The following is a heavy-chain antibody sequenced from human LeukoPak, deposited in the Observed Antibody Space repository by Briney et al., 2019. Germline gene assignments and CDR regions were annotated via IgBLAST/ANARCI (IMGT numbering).Heavy chain of an antibody. Sequence: SETLSLTCTVSGGSISSYYWSWIRQPPGKGLEWIGYIYCSGSTNYNPSLKSRVTISVDTSKNQFSLKLSSVTAADTAVYYCARDRAYYYDSSEKDAFDIWGQGTMVTVSS. CDR2: IYCSGST. J-gene: IGHJ3*02. CDR1: GGSISSYY. D-gene: IGHD3-22*01. CDR3: ARDRAYYYDSSEKDAFDI. V-gene: IGHV4-59*01.